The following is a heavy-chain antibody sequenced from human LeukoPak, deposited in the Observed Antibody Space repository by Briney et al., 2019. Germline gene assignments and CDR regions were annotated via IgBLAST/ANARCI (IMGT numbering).Heavy chain of an antibody. D-gene: IGHD4-17*01. Sequence: GGSLRLSCAASGFPFSTSAMTWVRQAPGKGLEWVSHILSTGTTYYADSVRGRFTISRDNSKNTLYLLMTSLRADDTAVYYCATVKYDYGDPVGWFDPWGQGTLVTVSS. CDR3: ATVKYDYGDPVGWFDP. J-gene: IGHJ5*02. CDR2: ILSTGTT. V-gene: IGHV3-23*01. CDR1: GFPFSTSA.